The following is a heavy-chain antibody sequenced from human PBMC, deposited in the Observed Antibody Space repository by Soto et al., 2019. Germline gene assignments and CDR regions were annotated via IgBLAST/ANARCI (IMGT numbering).Heavy chain of an antibody. J-gene: IGHJ4*02. Sequence: QVQLVQSGAEVKKPGASVKVSCKASGYTFTSSAINWVRQAPGQGLEWMGWMNPTSGNTGYAPKFPGRGTMTRNTSISTAYMGPTSLRSEDTAVYYCWRDAPGDYVWGSDDYRGQGTLVTVSS. CDR3: WRDAPGDYVWGSDDY. CDR2: MNPTSGNT. D-gene: IGHD3-16*01. CDR1: GYTFTSSA. V-gene: IGHV1-8*01.